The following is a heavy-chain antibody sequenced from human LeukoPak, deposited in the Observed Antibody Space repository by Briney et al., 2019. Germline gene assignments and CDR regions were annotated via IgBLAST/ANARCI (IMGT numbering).Heavy chain of an antibody. D-gene: IGHD3-10*01. J-gene: IGHJ3*02. CDR2: ISSSSSTI. V-gene: IGHV3-48*02. CDR1: GFSFSSYE. CDR3: ARPSASSGSYYTDAFDI. Sequence: GGSLRLSCAASGFSFSSYEMNWVRQAPGKGLEWVSYISSSSSTIYYADSVKGRFTISRDNAKNSLYLQMNSLRDEDTAVYYCARPSASSGSYYTDAFDIWGQGTMVTVSS.